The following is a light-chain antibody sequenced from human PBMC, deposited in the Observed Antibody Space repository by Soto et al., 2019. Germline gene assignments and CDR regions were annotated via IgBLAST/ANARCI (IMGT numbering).Light chain of an antibody. CDR1: ESVTCS. CDR3: QQYNNWPRT. V-gene: IGKV3-15*01. J-gene: IGKJ1*01. CDR2: AAS. Sequence: IMMSQSPPALSVSQGDRAPLSWWASESVTCSLAWYQQKPGQPPRLLIYAASTRATDVPARFSGGGSETESTLTISSLQSEDFAVYYCQQYNNWPRTFGQGTKV.